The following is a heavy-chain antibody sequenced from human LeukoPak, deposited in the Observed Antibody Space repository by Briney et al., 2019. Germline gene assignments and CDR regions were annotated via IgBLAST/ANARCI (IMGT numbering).Heavy chain of an antibody. CDR3: ARHVGISGIAAAGIDY. J-gene: IGHJ4*02. V-gene: IGHV5-51*01. D-gene: IGHD6-13*01. CDR1: GYSFTSYW. CDR2: IYPGDSDT. Sequence: GGSLKISCKGSGYSFTSYWIGWVRQMPGKGLEWMGIIYPGDSDTRYSPSFQGQVTISADKSISTAYLQWSSLKASDTAMYYCARHVGISGIAAAGIDYWGQGTLVTVSS.